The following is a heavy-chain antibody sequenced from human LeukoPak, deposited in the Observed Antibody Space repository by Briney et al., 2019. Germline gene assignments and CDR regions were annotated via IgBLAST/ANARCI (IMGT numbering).Heavy chain of an antibody. CDR1: GFTISSYA. D-gene: IGHD3-22*01. CDR3: AKGVKYYYDSSGYYYDY. V-gene: IGHV3-23*01. J-gene: IGHJ4*02. CDR2: ISGSGGST. Sequence: PGGSLRLSCAASGFTISSYAMSWVRQAPGKGLEWVSAISGSGGSTYYADSVKGRFTISRDNSKNTLYLQMNSLRAEDTAVYYCAKGVKYYYDSSGYYYDYWGQGTLVTVSS.